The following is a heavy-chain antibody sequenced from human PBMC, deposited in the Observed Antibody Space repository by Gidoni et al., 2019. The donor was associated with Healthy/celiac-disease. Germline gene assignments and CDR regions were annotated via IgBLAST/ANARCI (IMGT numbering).Heavy chain of an antibody. CDR3: ASHRHVVRQYDGGDDAFDI. Sequence: QVQLVQSGAEGKKPGASVKVSCKAYGYSCTSYGRRWGRQAPGQGLEWMGGISAYNGNTNYAQTLQGRVTMTTDTSTSTAYMELRRLRSDDPAVYYCASHRHVVRQYDGGDDAFDIWGQGTMVTVSS. J-gene: IGHJ3*02. V-gene: IGHV1-18*01. CDR1: GYSCTSYG. D-gene: IGHD3-10*01. CDR2: ISAYNGNT.